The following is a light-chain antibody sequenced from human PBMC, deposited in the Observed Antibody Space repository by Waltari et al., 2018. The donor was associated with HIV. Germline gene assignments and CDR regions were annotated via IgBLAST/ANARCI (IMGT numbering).Light chain of an antibody. Sequence: SYELKQPPSVSVSPGETARITCSGEAFPKQYAFWYQQKPGQAPVLVIYKDSERPSDIPARFSASGSGTVVTLTISGVQAEDEADYYCQSADSSGTYVFGAGTRVTVL. CDR3: QSADSSGTYV. CDR2: KDS. V-gene: IGLV3-25*03. J-gene: IGLJ1*01. CDR1: AFPKQY.